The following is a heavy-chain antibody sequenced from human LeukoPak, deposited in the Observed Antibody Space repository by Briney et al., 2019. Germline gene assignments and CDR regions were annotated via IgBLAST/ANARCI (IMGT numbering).Heavy chain of an antibody. CDR3: VAATYYDFWSGYLA. J-gene: IGHJ5*02. V-gene: IGHV4-39*01. Sequence: PSETLSLTCTVSGGSISSSSYYWGWIRQPPGKGLEWIGSIYYSGSTYYNPSLKSRVTISVHTSKNQFSLKLSSVTAADTAVYYCVAATYYDFWSGYLAWGQGTLVTVSS. CDR1: GGSISSSSYY. D-gene: IGHD3-3*01. CDR2: IYYSGST.